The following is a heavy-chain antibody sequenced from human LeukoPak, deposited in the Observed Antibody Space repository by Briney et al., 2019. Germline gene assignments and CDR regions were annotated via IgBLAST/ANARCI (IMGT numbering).Heavy chain of an antibody. J-gene: IGHJ1*01. CDR3: ASHRTYYYDSSGPGLYEYFQH. D-gene: IGHD3-22*01. Sequence: SETLSLTCTVSGGSISGYYWSWIRQFAGGALEWVGRIRTTGTSNFNPSLESRVTMSVDTSKNQFSLKLSSVTAADTAVYYCASHRTYYYDSSGPGLYEYFQHWGQGTLVTVSS. CDR2: IRTTGTS. V-gene: IGHV4-4*07. CDR1: GGSISGYY.